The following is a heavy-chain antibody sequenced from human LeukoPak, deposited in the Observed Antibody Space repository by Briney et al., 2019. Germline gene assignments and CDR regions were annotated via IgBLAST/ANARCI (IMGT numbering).Heavy chain of an antibody. CDR2: IWYDGSNK. J-gene: IGHJ4*02. Sequence: WGSLRLSCAASGFTFSSYGMHWVRQAPGKGLEWVAVIWYDGSNKYYADSVKGRFTISRDNSKNTLYLQMTSLRAEDTAVYYCARDRLKLSYSSTIGDYWGQGALVTVSS. CDR3: ARDRLKLSYSSTIGDY. V-gene: IGHV3-33*01. D-gene: IGHD6-13*01. CDR1: GFTFSSYG.